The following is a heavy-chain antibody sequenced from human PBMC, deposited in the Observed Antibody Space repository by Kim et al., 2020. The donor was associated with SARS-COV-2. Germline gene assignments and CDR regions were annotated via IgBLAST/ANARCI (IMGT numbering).Heavy chain of an antibody. CDR2: IYYSGST. CDR1: GGSISSYY. CDR3: ARVGIVVVPAAILPQFFDP. V-gene: IGHV4-59*13. J-gene: IGHJ5*02. Sequence: SETLSLTCTVSGGSISSYYWSWIRQPPGKGLEWIGYIYYSGSTNYNPSLKSRVTISVDTSKNQFSLKLSSVTAADTAVYYCARVGIVVVPAAILPQFFDPWGQGTLVTVSS. D-gene: IGHD2-2*03.